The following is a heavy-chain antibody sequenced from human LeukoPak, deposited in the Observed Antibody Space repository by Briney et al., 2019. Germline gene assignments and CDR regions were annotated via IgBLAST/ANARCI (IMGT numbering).Heavy chain of an antibody. Sequence: SETLSLTCTVSGGSISSYYWSWIRQPPGKGLEWIGYIYYSGSTNYNPSLKSRITISVDTSKNQFSLKLTSITAADTAVYYCARAGYGDSDFDYWGQGTLVTVSS. V-gene: IGHV4-59*01. D-gene: IGHD4-17*01. CDR3: ARAGYGDSDFDY. J-gene: IGHJ4*02. CDR2: IYYSGST. CDR1: GGSISSYY.